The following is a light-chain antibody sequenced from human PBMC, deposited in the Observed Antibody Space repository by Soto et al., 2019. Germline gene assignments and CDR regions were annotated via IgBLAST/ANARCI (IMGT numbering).Light chain of an antibody. V-gene: IGLV2-8*01. Sequence: QSVLTQPPSASGSPGQSVTISCTGTSSDVGGYNYVSWYQQHPGKAPKLMIHEISKRPSGVPDRFSGSKSGNTASLTVSGLQAEDEADYYCSSYGGSNNVLFGGGTKVTVL. CDR2: EIS. CDR3: SSYGGSNNVL. J-gene: IGLJ2*01. CDR1: SSDVGGYNY.